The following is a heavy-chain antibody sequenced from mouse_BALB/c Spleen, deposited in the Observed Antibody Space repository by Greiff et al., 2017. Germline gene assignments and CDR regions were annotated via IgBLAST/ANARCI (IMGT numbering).Heavy chain of an antibody. CDR3: ARKGRYGSSYFDY. J-gene: IGHJ2*01. CDR1: GFAFSSYD. D-gene: IGHD1-1*01. Sequence: DVQLVESGGGLVKPGGSLKLSCAASGFAFSSYDMSWVRQTPEKRLEWVAYISSGGGSTYYPDTVKGRFTISRDNAKNTLYLQMSSLKSEDTAMYYCARKGRYGSSYFDYWGQGTTLTVSS. V-gene: IGHV5-12-1*01. CDR2: ISSGGGST.